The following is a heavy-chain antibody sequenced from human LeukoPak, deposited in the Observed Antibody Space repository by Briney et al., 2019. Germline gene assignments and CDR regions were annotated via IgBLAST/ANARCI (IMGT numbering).Heavy chain of an antibody. CDR1: GFTFSSYW. CDR3: AREVYYDSSGYVDY. CDR2: IKQDGSEK. J-gene: IGHJ4*02. V-gene: IGHV3-7*01. D-gene: IGHD3-22*01. Sequence: GGSLRLSCAASGFTFSSYWMSWVRQAPGKGLEWVANIKQDGSEKYYVDSVKGRFTISRDNSKNTLYLQMNSLRAEDTAVYYCAREVYYDSSGYVDYWGQGTLVTVSS.